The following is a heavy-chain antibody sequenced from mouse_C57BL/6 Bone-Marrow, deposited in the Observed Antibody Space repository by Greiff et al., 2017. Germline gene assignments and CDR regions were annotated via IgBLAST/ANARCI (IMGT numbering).Heavy chain of an antibody. Sequence: QVQLQQSGAELVKPGASVKLSCTASGYTFTEYTIHWVKQRSGQGLEWIGWFYPGSGSIKYTEKLQDKATLTADKSSSTVYMELSRLTSEDAAFYVSARHDYRTWVAYWGQGTLVTVSA. V-gene: IGHV1-62-2*01. CDR1: GYTFTEYT. CDR3: ARHDYRTWVAY. J-gene: IGHJ3*01. D-gene: IGHD5-5*01. CDR2: FYPGSGSI.